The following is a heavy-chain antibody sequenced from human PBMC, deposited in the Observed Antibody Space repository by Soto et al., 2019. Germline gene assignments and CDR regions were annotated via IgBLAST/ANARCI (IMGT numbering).Heavy chain of an antibody. Sequence: PSETLSLTCTVSGGSISSGGYYWSWIRQHPGKGLEWIGYIYYSGSTYYNPSLKSRVTISVDTSKNQFSLKLSSVTAADTAVYYCARYFSSGYNWFDLFDLWGQGTLVIVSS. D-gene: IGHD3-22*01. V-gene: IGHV4-31*03. CDR2: IYYSGST. CDR1: GGSISSGGYY. CDR3: ARYFSSGYNWFDLFDL. J-gene: IGHJ5*02.